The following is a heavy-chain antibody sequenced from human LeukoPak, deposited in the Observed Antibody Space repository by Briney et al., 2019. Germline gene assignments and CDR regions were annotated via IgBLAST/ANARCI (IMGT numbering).Heavy chain of an antibody. CDR3: AKGDDYDILTGYPATDYFDY. CDR1: GFTFSSYS. D-gene: IGHD3-9*01. Sequence: GGSLRLSCAASGFTFSSYSMNWVRQAPGKGLEWVSYISSGSSAIYYADSVKGRFTISRDNSKNTLYLQMNSLRAEDTAVYYCAKGDDYDILTGYPATDYFDYWGQGTLVTVSS. J-gene: IGHJ4*02. V-gene: IGHV3-48*01. CDR2: ISSGSSAI.